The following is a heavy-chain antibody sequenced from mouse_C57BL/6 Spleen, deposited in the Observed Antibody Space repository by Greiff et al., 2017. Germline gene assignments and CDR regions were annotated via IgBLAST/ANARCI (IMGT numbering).Heavy chain of an antibody. CDR1: GFSLSTSGMG. V-gene: IGHV8-12*01. CDR2: IYWDDDK. D-gene: IGHD1-1*01. Sequence: QVTLKVSGPGILQPSQTLSLTCSFSGFSLSTSGMGVSWIRQPSGKGLEWLAHIYWDDDKRYNPSLKSRLTISKDTSRNQVFLKITSVVTADTATYCCARSRSRGDYCGSSFAYWGQGTLVTVSA. CDR3: ARSRSRGDYCGSSFAY. J-gene: IGHJ3*01.